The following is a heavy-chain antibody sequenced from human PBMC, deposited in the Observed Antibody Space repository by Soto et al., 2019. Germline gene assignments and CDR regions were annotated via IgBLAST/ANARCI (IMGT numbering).Heavy chain of an antibody. CDR3: ARRYSSSFDY. CDR1: GGSISSYY. CDR2: IYYGGST. Sequence: SETLSLTCTVSGGSISSYYWSWIRQPPGKGLEWIGFIYYGGSTNYNPSLKSRVTISVDTPKNQFSLKLSSVTAADTAVYYCARRYSSSFDYWGQGTLVTVSS. J-gene: IGHJ4*02. D-gene: IGHD6-13*01. V-gene: IGHV4-59*08.